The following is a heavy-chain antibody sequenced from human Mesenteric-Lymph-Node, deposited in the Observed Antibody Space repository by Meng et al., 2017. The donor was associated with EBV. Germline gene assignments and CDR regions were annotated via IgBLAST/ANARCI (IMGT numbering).Heavy chain of an antibody. CDR1: GGTFSTYA. CDR3: ATGYSGYAWDF. D-gene: IGHD5-12*01. Sequence: QVSLVQSGAEVKKTGSSVKVSCKASGGTFSTYALSWARQAPGQGLEWMGGIIPIFGAANYAQNFQARITITADKSTSIAYMELSSLRSEDTAVYYCATGYSGYAWDFWGQGTLVTVSS. CDR2: IIPIFGAA. V-gene: IGHV1-69*06. J-gene: IGHJ4*02.